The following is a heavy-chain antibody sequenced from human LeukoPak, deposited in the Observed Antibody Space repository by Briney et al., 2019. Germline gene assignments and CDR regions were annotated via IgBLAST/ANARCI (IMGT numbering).Heavy chain of an antibody. CDR2: IYSGGST. J-gene: IGHJ4*02. D-gene: IGHD1-26*01. CDR3: ASSEGARQCPPFY. CDR1: GFTCSSYA. V-gene: IGHV3-53*01. Sequence: GGSLRLSCAVSGFTCSSYAMSWVRQAPGKGLEWVSVIYSGGSTYYADSVKGRFTISRDNSKNTLYLQMNSLRAEDRAVYYCASSEGARQCPPFYWGQGTLVTISS.